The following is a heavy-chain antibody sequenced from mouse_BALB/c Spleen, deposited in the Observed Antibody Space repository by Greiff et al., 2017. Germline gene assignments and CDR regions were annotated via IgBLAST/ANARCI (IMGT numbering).Heavy chain of an antibody. J-gene: IGHJ1*01. CDR1: GYTFSSYW. V-gene: IGHV1-9*01. CDR3: ARHGYDGDFSYWYFDV. D-gene: IGHD2-2*01. Sequence: VQLVESGAELMKPGASVKISCKATGYTFSSYWIEWVKQRPGHGLEWIGEILPGSGSTNYNEKFKGKATFTADTSSNTAYMQLSSLTSEDSAVYYCARHGYDGDFSYWYFDVWGAGTTVTVSS. CDR2: ILPGSGST.